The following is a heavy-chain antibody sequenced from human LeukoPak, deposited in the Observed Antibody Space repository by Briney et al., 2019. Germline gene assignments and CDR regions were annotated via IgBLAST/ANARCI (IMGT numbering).Heavy chain of an antibody. J-gene: IGHJ5*02. CDR2: ISGSGGST. D-gene: IGHD3-22*01. V-gene: IGHV3-23*01. CDR1: GFTFSSYA. CDR3: AKDVDYYDSSGYYYNWFDP. Sequence: GGSLRLSCAASGFTFSSYAMSWVRQAPGKGLEWVSAISGSGGSTYYADSVKGRFTISRDNSKNTLYPQMNSLRAEDTAVYYCAKDVDYYDSSGYYYNWFDPWGQGTLVTVSS.